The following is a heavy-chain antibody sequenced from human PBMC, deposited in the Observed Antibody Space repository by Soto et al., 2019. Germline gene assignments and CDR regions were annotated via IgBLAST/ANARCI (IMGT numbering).Heavy chain of an antibody. Sequence: QLQLQESSPGLVKPSETLSLTCTVSGGSISTSAYYWAWIRQPPGKGLEWIGSMHYSGTTNYSPSLRSRITNSRVTSQADTSLTLTPLTAADTAVSYWANHGRPRGVDPWGQGTLVTVSS. D-gene: IGHD2-8*01. CDR3: ANHGRPRGVDP. V-gene: IGHV4-39*02. J-gene: IGHJ5*02. CDR1: GGSISTSAYY. CDR2: MHYSGTT.